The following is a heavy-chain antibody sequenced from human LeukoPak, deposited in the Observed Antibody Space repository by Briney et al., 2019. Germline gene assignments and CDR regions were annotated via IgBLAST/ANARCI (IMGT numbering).Heavy chain of an antibody. V-gene: IGHV3-23*01. J-gene: IGHJ4*02. CDR1: RFTFSSYA. CDR3: AKAVDDFWSGLYYFDY. Sequence: GGSLRLSCAASRFTFSSYAMSWVRQAPGKGLEWVSAISGSGGSTYYADSVKGRFTISRDNSKNTLYLQMNSLRAEDTAVYYCAKAVDDFWSGLYYFDYWGQGTLVTVSS. CDR2: ISGSGGST. D-gene: IGHD3-3*01.